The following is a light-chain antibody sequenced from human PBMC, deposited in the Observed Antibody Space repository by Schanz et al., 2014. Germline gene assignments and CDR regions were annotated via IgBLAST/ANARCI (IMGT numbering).Light chain of an antibody. CDR1: SSDVGSYNL. V-gene: IGLV2-14*02. CDR2: EGS. J-gene: IGLJ3*02. CDR3: VSYTSSNTRV. Sequence: QSALTQPASVSGSPGQSITISCTGTSSDVGSYNLVSWYQQHPGKAPKLMIYEGSKRPSGVSNRFSGSKSGNTASLTISGLQAEDEADYYCVSYTSSNTRVFGGGTKLTVL.